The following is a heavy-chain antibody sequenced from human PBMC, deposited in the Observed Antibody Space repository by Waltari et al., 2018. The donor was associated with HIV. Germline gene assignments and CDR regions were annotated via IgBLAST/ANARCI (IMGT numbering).Heavy chain of an antibody. J-gene: IGHJ4*02. Sequence: QVQLVQSGAEVKKPGASVKVSCKASGYTFTSYYMHWVRQAPGQGLEWMGIINPSRASTSYAQKSQGGGTMTRDTSTSTVYMELSSLRSEDTAMYYCARSELRFLEWPPRYWGQGTLVTVSS. CDR1: GYTFTSYY. CDR3: ARSELRFLEWPPRY. CDR2: INPSRAST. V-gene: IGHV1-46*03. D-gene: IGHD3-3*01.